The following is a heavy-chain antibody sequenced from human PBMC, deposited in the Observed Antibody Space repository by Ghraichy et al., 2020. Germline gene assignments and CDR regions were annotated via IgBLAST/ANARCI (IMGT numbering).Heavy chain of an antibody. D-gene: IGHD6-6*01. J-gene: IGHJ4*02. CDR3: ARGGYSSSSRRGVGY. CDR2: ISSSGSTI. V-gene: IGHV3-11*04. CDR1: GFTFSDYY. Sequence: LSLTCAASGFTFSDYYMSWIRQAPGKGLEWVSYISSSGSTIYYADSVKGRFTISRDNAKNSLYLQMNSLRAEDTAVYYCARGGYSSSSRRGVGYWGQGTLVTVSS.